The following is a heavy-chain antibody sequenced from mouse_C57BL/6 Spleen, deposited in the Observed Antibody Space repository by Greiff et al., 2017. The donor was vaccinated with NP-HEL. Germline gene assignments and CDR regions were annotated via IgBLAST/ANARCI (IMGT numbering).Heavy chain of an antibody. D-gene: IGHD1-1*01. Sequence: EVHLVESGGGLVKPGGSLKLSCAASGFTFSSYAMSWVRQTPEKRLEWVATISDGGSYTYYPDNVKGRFTISRDNAKNNLYLQMSHLKSEDTAMYYCARLLRRTDYAMDYWGQGTSVTVSS. CDR3: ARLLRRTDYAMDY. J-gene: IGHJ4*01. CDR1: GFTFSSYA. CDR2: ISDGGSYT. V-gene: IGHV5-4*01.